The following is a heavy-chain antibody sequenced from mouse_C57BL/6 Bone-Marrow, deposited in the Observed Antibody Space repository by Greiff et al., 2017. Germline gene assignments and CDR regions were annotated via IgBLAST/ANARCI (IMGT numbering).Heavy chain of an antibody. CDR3: TRLYYGNLYYYAMDY. V-gene: IGHV1-15*01. J-gene: IGHJ4*01. D-gene: IGHD2-1*01. CDR2: IDPETGGT. CDR1: GYTFTDYE. Sequence: QVQLKQSGAELVRPGASVTLSCKASGYTFTDYEMHWVKQTPVHGLEWIGAIDPETGGTAYNQKFKGKAILTADKSSSTAYMELRSLTSEDSAVYYCTRLYYGNLYYYAMDYWGQGTSVTVSS.